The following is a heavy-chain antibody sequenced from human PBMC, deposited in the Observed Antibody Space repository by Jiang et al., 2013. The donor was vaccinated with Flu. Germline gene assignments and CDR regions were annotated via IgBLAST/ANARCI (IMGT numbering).Heavy chain of an antibody. Sequence: VQLLESGGDFVQPGGSLRLSCAASRFIFSNFAMSWVRQAPGRGLEWVTAISGSGYTTYYADFVKGRFTVSRDNSNNTLYLQIHSLRAEDTARYYCARHSSLDYGEHIDYWGQGILVIVSS. CDR2: ISGSGYTT. V-gene: IGHV3-23*01. J-gene: IGHJ4*02. CDR1: RFIFSNFA. CDR3: ARHSSLDYGEHIDY. D-gene: IGHD4-17*01.